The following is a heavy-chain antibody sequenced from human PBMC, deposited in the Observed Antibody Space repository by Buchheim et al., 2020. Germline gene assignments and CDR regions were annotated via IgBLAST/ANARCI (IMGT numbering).Heavy chain of an antibody. CDR1: GFSFSSYD. Sequence: EVQLVESGGGLVQPGGSLRLSCAASGFSFSSYDMHWVRQITGKGLEWVSGIGIGGDTYYSGSVKGRFSVSRANAKSSMYLQMNSLRVADTALYYCARWHCSGGSCYSDYWGQGTL. D-gene: IGHD2-15*01. J-gene: IGHJ4*02. CDR3: ARWHCSGGSCYSDY. V-gene: IGHV3-13*04. CDR2: IGIGGDT.